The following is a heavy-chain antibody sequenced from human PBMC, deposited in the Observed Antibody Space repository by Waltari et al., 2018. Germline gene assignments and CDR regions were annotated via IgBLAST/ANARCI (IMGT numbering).Heavy chain of an antibody. CDR3: AISSSGGNYFDY. CDR1: DDSINTGPFY. J-gene: IGHJ4*02. Sequence: QVHLQESGPGLVKPSQTLSLTCSLFDDSINTGPFYFTWIRQYPGKGLEWIGYVDNTGSPSYNPSLRSRFSISVDTSRRHFSLKLMSVTAADTASYFCAISSSGGNYFDYWGRGTLVTVSS. CDR2: VDNTGSP. D-gene: IGHD6-6*01. V-gene: IGHV4-31*03.